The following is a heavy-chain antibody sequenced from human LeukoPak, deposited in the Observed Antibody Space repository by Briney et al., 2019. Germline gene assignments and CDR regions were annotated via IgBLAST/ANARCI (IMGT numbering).Heavy chain of an antibody. Sequence: ASVKVSCKASGYTFTSYGISWVRQAPGQGLEWMGWISAYNGNTNYAQKLQGRVTMTTDTSTSTAYMELRSLRSDDTAVYYCARGTGGPRLEDYFDYWGQGTLVTVSS. CDR3: ARGTGGPRLEDYFDY. CDR2: ISAYNGNT. CDR1: GYTFTSYG. V-gene: IGHV1-18*01. D-gene: IGHD5-12*01. J-gene: IGHJ4*02.